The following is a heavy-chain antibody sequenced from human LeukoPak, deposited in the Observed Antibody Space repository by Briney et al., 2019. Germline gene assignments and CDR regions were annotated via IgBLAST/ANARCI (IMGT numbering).Heavy chain of an antibody. CDR1: GCTFTGYY. Sequence: GASVKVSCKASGCTFTGYYMHWVRQAPGQGLEWMGWINPNSGGTNYAQKFQGRVTMTRDTSISTAYMELGRLRSDDTAVYYCAIGALYGGYYFDYWGQGTLVTVSS. J-gene: IGHJ4*02. CDR3: AIGALYGGYYFDY. D-gene: IGHD3-10*01. CDR2: INPNSGGT. V-gene: IGHV1-2*02.